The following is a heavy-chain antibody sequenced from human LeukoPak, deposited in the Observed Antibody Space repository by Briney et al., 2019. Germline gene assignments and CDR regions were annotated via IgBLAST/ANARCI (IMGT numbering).Heavy chain of an antibody. D-gene: IGHD6-13*01. J-gene: IGHJ3*02. Sequence: ASVKVSCKASGYTFTGYYMHWVRQAPGQGLEWMGWINPNSGGTNYAQKFQGRVTMTRDTSISTAYMELSRLRSDDTAVYYCASVFGSWSNDAFDIWGQGTMVTVSS. CDR2: INPNSGGT. CDR1: GYTFTGYY. CDR3: ASVFGSWSNDAFDI. V-gene: IGHV1-2*02.